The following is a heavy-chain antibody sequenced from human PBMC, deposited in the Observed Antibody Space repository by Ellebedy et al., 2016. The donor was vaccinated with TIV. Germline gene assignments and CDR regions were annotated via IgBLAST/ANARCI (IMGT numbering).Heavy chain of an antibody. Sequence: GGSLRLXXAASGFTFSSYGMHWVRQAPGKGLEWVAVISYDGSNKYYADSVKGRFTISRDNSKNTLYLQMNSLRAEDTAVYYCARAAGYYDTRAEYFQHWGQGTLVTVSS. CDR2: ISYDGSNK. CDR3: ARAAGYYDTRAEYFQH. J-gene: IGHJ1*01. CDR1: GFTFSSYG. D-gene: IGHD3-22*01. V-gene: IGHV3-30*03.